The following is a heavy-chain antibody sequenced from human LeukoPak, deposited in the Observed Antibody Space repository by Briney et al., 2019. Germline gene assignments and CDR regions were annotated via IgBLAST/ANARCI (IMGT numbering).Heavy chain of an antibody. V-gene: IGHV4-39*07. CDR1: GGSISSSSYY. J-gene: IGHJ4*02. Sequence: SETLSLTCTVSGGSISSSSYYWGWIRQPPGKGLEWIGSIYYSGSTYYNPSLKSRVTISVDTSKNQFSLKLSSATAADTAVYYCARGGPYSSGLFDYWGQGTLVTVSS. CDR2: IYYSGST. CDR3: ARGGPYSSGLFDY. D-gene: IGHD6-19*01.